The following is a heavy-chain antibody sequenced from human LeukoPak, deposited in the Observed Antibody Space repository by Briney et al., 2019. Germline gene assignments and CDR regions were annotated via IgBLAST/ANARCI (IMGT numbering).Heavy chain of an antibody. CDR2: IYSSGST. Sequence: SETLSLTCTVSGGSISTYYWSWIRQPAGKGLEWIGRIYSSGSTTYNPSLKSRVTMSIGTSNNQFSLKVTSVTAADTAVYYCARRDDFFDSWGQGTLVTVSS. J-gene: IGHJ4*02. V-gene: IGHV4-4*07. CDR1: GGSISTYY. CDR3: ARRDDFFDS.